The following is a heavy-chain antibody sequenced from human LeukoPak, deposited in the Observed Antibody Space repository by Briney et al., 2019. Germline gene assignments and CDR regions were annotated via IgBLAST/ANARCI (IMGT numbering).Heavy chain of an antibody. V-gene: IGHV1-2*02. D-gene: IGHD6-19*01. CDR1: GYTFTGYY. CDR3: AGPQHSSSGWSKHDAFDI. CDR2: INPNSGGT. Sequence: ASVKVSCKASGYTFTGYYMHWVRQAPGQGLEWMGWINPNSGGTNYAQKFQGRVTMTRDTSISTAYMELSRLRSDDTAVYYCAGPQHSSSGWSKHDAFDIWGQGTMVTVSS. J-gene: IGHJ3*02.